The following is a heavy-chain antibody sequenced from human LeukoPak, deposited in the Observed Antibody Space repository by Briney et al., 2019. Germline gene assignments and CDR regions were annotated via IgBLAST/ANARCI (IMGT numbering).Heavy chain of an antibody. CDR2: IRRKVNSYTT. D-gene: IGHD3-10*02. CDR3: ARVADNYVYDR. Sequence: AGGSLRLSCAASGLTFSDHYMDWVRQAPGKGLEWVGRIRRKVNSYTTEYAASVKGRFTISRDDSKNSLYLQMNSLKAEDTAVYYCARVADNYVYDRWGQGTLVTVSS. J-gene: IGHJ5*02. V-gene: IGHV3-72*01. CDR1: GLTFSDHY.